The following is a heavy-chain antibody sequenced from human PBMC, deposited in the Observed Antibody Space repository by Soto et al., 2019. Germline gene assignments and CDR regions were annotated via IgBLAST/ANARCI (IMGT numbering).Heavy chain of an antibody. J-gene: IGHJ3*02. D-gene: IGHD2-15*01. Sequence: ATGQGLELMGIINPSGGSTNYAQNFQGRITMTRDTSSCTVYIELSSLRSEDTAVYYCARDVIILVVVAATESDAFDIWG. V-gene: IGHV1-46*01. CDR2: INPSGGST. CDR3: ARDVIILVVVAATESDAFDI.